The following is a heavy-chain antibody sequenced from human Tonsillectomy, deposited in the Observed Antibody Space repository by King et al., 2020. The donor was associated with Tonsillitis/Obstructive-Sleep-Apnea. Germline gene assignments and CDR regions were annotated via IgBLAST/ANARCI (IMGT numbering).Heavy chain of an antibody. V-gene: IGHV1-2*04. Sequence: QLVQSGAEVKKPGASVKVSCKASGYTFTGYYMHWVRQAPGQGLEWMGWINPNSGGTNYAQKFQGWVTMTRDTSISTAYMELSRLRSDDTAVYYCAREDVTIFGVPIRWGAFDIWGQGTMVTVSS. J-gene: IGHJ3*02. CDR3: AREDVTIFGVPIRWGAFDI. CDR2: INPNSGGT. D-gene: IGHD3-3*01. CDR1: GYTFTGYY.